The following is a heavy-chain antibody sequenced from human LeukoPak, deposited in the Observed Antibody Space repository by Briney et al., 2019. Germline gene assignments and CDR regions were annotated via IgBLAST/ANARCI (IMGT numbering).Heavy chain of an antibody. Sequence: ASVKVSCKASGYTFTGYYMHWVRQAPGQGLEWMGRINPNSGATNYAQKFQGRVPITRATSISTAYMALSRLGSDATAVYYCARESYGLSLDYWGQGTLVTVSS. D-gene: IGHD5-18*01. CDR2: INPNSGAT. CDR3: ARESYGLSLDY. CDR1: GYTFTGYY. V-gene: IGHV1-2*06. J-gene: IGHJ4*02.